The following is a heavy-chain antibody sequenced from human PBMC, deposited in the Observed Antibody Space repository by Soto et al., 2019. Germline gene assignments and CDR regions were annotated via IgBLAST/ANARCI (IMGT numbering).Heavy chain of an antibody. CDR3: ARDRPLSPNSTGYYYGTCYDYCREV. D-gene: IGHD3-22*01. V-gene: IGHV4-4*07. CDR1: GVSISSSY. J-gene: IGHJ6*02. Sequence: LETLSLTCSVSGVSISSSYWSCLRNADGKGLEWIGRIYNSGSTNYNPSLTRRVTMSVXTSKNQFSLKLSSVTAADTXVHYCARDRPLSPNSTGYYYGTCYDYCREVWGRGTTVIVS. CDR2: IYNSGST.